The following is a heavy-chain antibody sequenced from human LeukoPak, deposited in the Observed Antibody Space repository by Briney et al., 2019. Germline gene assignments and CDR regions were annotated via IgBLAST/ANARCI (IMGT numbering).Heavy chain of an antibody. Sequence: SSESLSLTCTVSGGSISSYYWSWIRQPPGKGLGWIGYIYYSGSTNYNPSLKSRVTISVDTSKTQFSLKLRSVTAADTAAYYCWSTNCNPTLNIRVTISVDTSKHQFSQKLSSVTAADAAVYYCARDKALDWLNEPPGNYWGQGTLVTVSS. V-gene: IGHV4-59*12. CDR3: WSTNCNPTLNIRVTISVDTSKHQFSQKLSSVTAADAAVYYCARDKALDWLNEPPGNY. CDR1: GGSISSYY. D-gene: IGHD3-10*01. CDR2: IYYSGST. J-gene: IGHJ4*02.